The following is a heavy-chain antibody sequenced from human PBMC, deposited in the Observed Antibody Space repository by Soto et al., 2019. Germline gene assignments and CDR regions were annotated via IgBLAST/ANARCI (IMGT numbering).Heavy chain of an antibody. CDR3: AKVDYSYYGMDV. CDR2: IYTSGST. Sequence: SETLSLTCTVSGGSVSSYYLTWIRQPAGKGLEWIGRIYTSGSTNYNPSLRSRVTISLDTSKNQFSLRLSSVTAADTAVYYCAKVDYSYYGMDVWGQGTTVTVPS. V-gene: IGHV4-4*07. J-gene: IGHJ6*02. CDR1: GGSVSSYY.